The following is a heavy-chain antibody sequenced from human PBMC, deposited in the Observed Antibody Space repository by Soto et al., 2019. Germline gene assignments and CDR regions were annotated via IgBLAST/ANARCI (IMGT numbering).Heavy chain of an antibody. J-gene: IGHJ4*02. D-gene: IGHD2-15*01. CDR1: GFTFSTYG. Sequence: GGSLRLSCAASGFTFSTYGMHWVRQAPGKGLEWVAVISYDGSNKYCADSVKGRFTISRDNSKNTLFLQMNSLTAEDTAVYYCAKELGRYCSGGGCYYFDYWSQGALVTVSS. V-gene: IGHV3-30*18. CDR2: ISYDGSNK. CDR3: AKELGRYCSGGGCYYFDY.